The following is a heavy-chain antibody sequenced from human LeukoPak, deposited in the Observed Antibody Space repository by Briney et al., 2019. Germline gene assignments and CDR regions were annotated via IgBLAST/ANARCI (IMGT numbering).Heavy chain of an antibody. V-gene: IGHV4-38-2*02. J-gene: IGHJ4*02. CDR3: AREGLGLFDY. D-gene: IGHD6-19*01. Sequence: PSETLSLTCAVSGFSISSGYYWGWIRQPPGKGLEWIGYIYYSGSTYYNPSLKSRVTISVDTSKNQFSLKLSSVTAADTAVYYCAREGLGLFDYWGQGTLATVSS. CDR2: IYYSGST. CDR1: GFSISSGYY.